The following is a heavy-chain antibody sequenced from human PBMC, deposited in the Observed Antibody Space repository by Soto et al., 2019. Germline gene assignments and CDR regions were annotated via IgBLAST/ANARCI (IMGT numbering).Heavy chain of an antibody. CDR3: VRDEAHYDILTGSSLGRAFDI. J-gene: IGHJ3*02. D-gene: IGHD3-9*01. Sequence: QVQLQESGPGLVKPSGTLSLTCVITNASISSSNWWSWVRQPPGKGLEWIGEIYHTGRTNYNPSLRSRVTMSIDKSNNRSSLRLSSLTAADTAVYYCVRDEAHYDILTGSSLGRAFDIWGQGTMVTVSS. V-gene: IGHV4-4*02. CDR1: NASISSSNW. CDR2: IYHTGRT.